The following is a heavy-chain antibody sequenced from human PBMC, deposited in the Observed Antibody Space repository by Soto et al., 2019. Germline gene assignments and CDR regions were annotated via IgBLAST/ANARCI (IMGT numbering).Heavy chain of an antibody. CDR3: ARDPNVYDSRDYYRGGLDY. CDR2: IYHSGST. D-gene: IGHD3-22*01. V-gene: IGHV4-4*02. CDR1: GGSISRNNW. Sequence: QVQLQESGPGLVKPSGTLSLTCAVSGGSISRNNWWSWVRQPPGKGLEWIGEIYHSGSTNYNPSLKSRVTISVDKSKNQFSLHLSSVTAADTAVYYCARDPNVYDSRDYYRGGLDYWGQGTLVTVSS. J-gene: IGHJ4*02.